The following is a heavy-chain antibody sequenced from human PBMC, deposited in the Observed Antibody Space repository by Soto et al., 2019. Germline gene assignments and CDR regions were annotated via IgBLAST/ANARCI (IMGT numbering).Heavy chain of an antibody. Sequence: EVQLLESGGGLVQPGGSLRLSCAASGFTFSTYAITWVRQAPGKGQEWVSSISGGGGSTYYADSVKGRFTISRDKSRNTLYLQMNSLRVEDTAVYYCAKDHIVLVSPAPNTPRYGMDVWGQGTAVTVSS. CDR3: AKDHIVLVSPAPNTPRYGMDV. J-gene: IGHJ6*02. D-gene: IGHD2-2*01. CDR2: ISGGGGST. V-gene: IGHV3-23*01. CDR1: GFTFSTYA.